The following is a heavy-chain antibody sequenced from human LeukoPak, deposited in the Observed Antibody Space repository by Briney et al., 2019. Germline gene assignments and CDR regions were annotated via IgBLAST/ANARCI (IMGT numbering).Heavy chain of an antibody. CDR1: GYIFTSYG. CDR3: ARSLTMIVVVDLVPGALDV. V-gene: IGHV1-18*01. CDR2: IGADNDST. Sequence: ASVKVSCKASGYIFTSYGITWVRQAPGQGLEWMGWIGADNDSTKYAQKFQGRVTMTTDTSTSTAYMELRSLRSDDTDDTAVYYCARSLTMIVVVDLVPGALDVWGQGTMVTVSS. J-gene: IGHJ3*01. D-gene: IGHD3-22*01.